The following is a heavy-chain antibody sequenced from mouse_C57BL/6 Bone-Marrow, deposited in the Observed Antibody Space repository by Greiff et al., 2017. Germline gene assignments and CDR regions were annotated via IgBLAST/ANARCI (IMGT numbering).Heavy chain of an antibody. V-gene: IGHV14-4*01. CDR2: IDPENGDT. CDR1: GFNIKDDY. D-gene: IGHD1-1*01. Sequence: VQLKESGAELVRPGASVKLSCTASGFNIKDDYMHWVKQRPEQGLEWIGWIDPENGDTEYASKFQGKATITADTSSNTAYLQLSSLTSVDTAVYYCTTHYYGSSCVYFDYWGQGTTLTVSS. CDR3: TTHYYGSSCVYFDY. J-gene: IGHJ2*01.